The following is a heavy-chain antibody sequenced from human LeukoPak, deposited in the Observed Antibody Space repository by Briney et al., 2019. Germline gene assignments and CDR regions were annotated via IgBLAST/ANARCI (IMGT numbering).Heavy chain of an antibody. D-gene: IGHD4-17*01. CDR1: GGSISSYY. V-gene: IGHV4-4*09. J-gene: IGHJ4*02. Sequence: SETLSLTCTVSGGSISSYYWSWIRQPPGKGLEWIGYIYTSGSTSYNPSLKSRVTISVDTSKNQFSLKLSSVTAADTAVYYCARGMTTTVSPGEFDYWGQGTLVTVSS. CDR2: IYTSGST. CDR3: ARGMTTTVSPGEFDY.